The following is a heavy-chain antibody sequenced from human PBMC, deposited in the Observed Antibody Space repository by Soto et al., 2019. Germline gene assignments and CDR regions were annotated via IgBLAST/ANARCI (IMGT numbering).Heavy chain of an antibody. V-gene: IGHV1-18*01. CDR3: ASSYCCGNCYSNFPLDYYHYGMDV. CDR1: GYTFTDYG. Sequence: QVQLVQSGAEVKKTGASVKVYCKASGYTFTDYGISWVRPAPGQGLELMGWISAYNGNIIYEQKFQVSVTMTTDTSQSTAYIELRNLRSDDPAIYDCASSYCCGNCYSNFPLDYYHYGMDVWGQGTTCSVSS. CDR2: ISAYNGNI. J-gene: IGHJ6*02. D-gene: IGHD2-21*02.